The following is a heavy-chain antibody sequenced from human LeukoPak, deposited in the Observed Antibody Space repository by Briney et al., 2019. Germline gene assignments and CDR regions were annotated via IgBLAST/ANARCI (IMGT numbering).Heavy chain of an antibody. D-gene: IGHD6-19*01. CDR2: ISGSGGST. Sequence: GGSLRLSCAASGFTFSSYAMSWVRQALGKGLEWVSAISGSGGSTYYADSVKGRFTIPRDNSKNTLYLQMNSLRAEDTAVYYCAKAWLGPSGCIDYWGQGTLVTVSS. CDR3: AKAWLGPSGCIDY. J-gene: IGHJ4*02. CDR1: GFTFSSYA. V-gene: IGHV3-23*01.